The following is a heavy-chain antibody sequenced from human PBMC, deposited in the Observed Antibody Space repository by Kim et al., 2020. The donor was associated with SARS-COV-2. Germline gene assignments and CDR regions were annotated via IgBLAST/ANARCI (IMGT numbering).Heavy chain of an antibody. CDR1: GFTFSSYA. CDR2: ISGSGGST. CDR3: AKDIRDTDYDYVWGSYSYYYYYGMDV. J-gene: IGHJ6*02. V-gene: IGHV3-23*01. D-gene: IGHD3-16*01. Sequence: GGSLRLSCAASGFTFSSYAMSWVRQAPGKGLEWVSAISGSGGSTYYADSVKGRFTISRDNSKNMQYLKMNSLRAENTAVYYSAKDIRDTDYDYVWGSYSYYYYYGMDVWGQGTTVTVSS.